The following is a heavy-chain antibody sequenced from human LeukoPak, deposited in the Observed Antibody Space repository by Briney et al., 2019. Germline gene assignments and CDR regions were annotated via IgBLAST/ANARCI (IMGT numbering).Heavy chain of an antibody. D-gene: IGHD3-3*01. Sequence: PSETLSLTCTVSGGSISSGGYYWSWIRQHPGKGLEWIGYIYYSGSTYYNPSLKSRVTISVDTSKNQFSLKLSSVTAADTAVYYCARKRRITSRYYFDYWGQGTLVTVSS. CDR1: GGSISSGGYY. CDR2: IYYSGST. V-gene: IGHV4-31*03. J-gene: IGHJ4*02. CDR3: ARKRRITSRYYFDY.